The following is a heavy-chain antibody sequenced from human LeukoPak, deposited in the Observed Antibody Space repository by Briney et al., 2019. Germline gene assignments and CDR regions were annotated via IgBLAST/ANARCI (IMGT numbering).Heavy chain of an antibody. V-gene: IGHV1-2*06. CDR2: INPNSGGT. Sequence: ASVKVSCKASGYTFTGYYMHWVRQAPGQGLEWMGRINPNSGGTNYAQKFQGRVTMTRDTSISTDYMELSRLRSDDTAVYYCARSLPSWPASMYYFDYWGQGTLVTVSS. CDR1: GYTFTGYY. CDR3: ARSLPSWPASMYYFDY. J-gene: IGHJ4*02. D-gene: IGHD2-2*01.